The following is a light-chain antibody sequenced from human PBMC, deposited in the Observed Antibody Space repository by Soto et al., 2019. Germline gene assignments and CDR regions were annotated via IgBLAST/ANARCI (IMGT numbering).Light chain of an antibody. CDR2: DAS. J-gene: IGKJ5*01. CDR3: QQRSNWPPSIT. Sequence: EIVLTQSPVTLSLSPGQGAALSCRASQSISNYLAWYQQKPGQAPRLLIYDASNRATGTPARFSGSGSGTDFTLTISSLEPEDFAVYYCQQRSNWPPSITFGQGTRFEIK. V-gene: IGKV3-11*01. CDR1: QSISNY.